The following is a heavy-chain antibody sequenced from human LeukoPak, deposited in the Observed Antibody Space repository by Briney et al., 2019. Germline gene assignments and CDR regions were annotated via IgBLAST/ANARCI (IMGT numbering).Heavy chain of an antibody. CDR1: GYTFTSYG. V-gene: IGHV1-18*01. Sequence: ASVKVSCKASGYTFTSYGISWVRQAPGQGLEWMGWISAYNGNTNYAQKLQGRVTMTTDTSTSTACMELRSLRSDDTAVYYCARGGPPSAYYYDSSGYPLDYWGQGTLVTVSS. CDR2: ISAYNGNT. D-gene: IGHD3-22*01. J-gene: IGHJ4*02. CDR3: ARGGPPSAYYYDSSGYPLDY.